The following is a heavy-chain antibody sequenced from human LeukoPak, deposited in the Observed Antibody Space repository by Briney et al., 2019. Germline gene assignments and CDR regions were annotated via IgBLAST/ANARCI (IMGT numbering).Heavy chain of an antibody. J-gene: IGHJ5*02. CDR2: INPNSGGT. CDR1: GYTFTGYY. Sequence: GASVKVSCKASGYTFTGYYMHWVRQAPGQGLEWMGWINPNSGGTNYAQKFQGRVTMTRDTSISTAYMELGRLRSDDTAVYYCAREGYCSSTSCYGWFDPWGQGTLVTVSS. D-gene: IGHD2-2*01. CDR3: AREGYCSSTSCYGWFDP. V-gene: IGHV1-2*02.